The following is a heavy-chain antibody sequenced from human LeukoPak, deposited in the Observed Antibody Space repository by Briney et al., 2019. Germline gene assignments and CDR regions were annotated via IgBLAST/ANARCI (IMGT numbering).Heavy chain of an antibody. Sequence: GGPLRLSCAASGFTVSSNYMSWVRQAPGKGLEWVSVIYSGGSTYYADSVKGRFTISRDNSKNTPYLQMNSLRAEDTAVYYCARFITMMSIGNWFDPWGQGTLVTVSS. CDR2: IYSGGST. V-gene: IGHV3-66*02. D-gene: IGHD3-22*01. CDR3: ARFITMMSIGNWFDP. J-gene: IGHJ5*02. CDR1: GFTVSSNY.